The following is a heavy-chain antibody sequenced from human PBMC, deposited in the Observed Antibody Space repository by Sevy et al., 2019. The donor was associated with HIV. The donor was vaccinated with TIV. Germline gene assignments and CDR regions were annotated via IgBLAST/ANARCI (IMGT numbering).Heavy chain of an antibody. V-gene: IGHV3-23*01. CDR3: ARGVYSSGWFRGGDY. CDR2: VSGTSGST. CDR1: GFTFKNFA. Sequence: GGSLRLSCAASGFTFKNFAMSWVRQAPGKGLEWVSGVSGTSGSTYYADSVKGRFTISRDNSKNTLYLQVNSLRAEDTAVYYCARGVYSSGWFRGGDYWGQGTLVTVSS. J-gene: IGHJ4*02. D-gene: IGHD6-25*01.